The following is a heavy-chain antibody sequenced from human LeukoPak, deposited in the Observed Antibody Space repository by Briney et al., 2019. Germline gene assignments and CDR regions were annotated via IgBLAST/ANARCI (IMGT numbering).Heavy chain of an antibody. CDR1: GGSISSGDYY. CDR2: IYYSGST. D-gene: IGHD6-19*01. CDR3: ARALAVAWYAWGGAFDI. J-gene: IGHJ3*02. Sequence: PSQTLSLTCTVSGGSISSGDYYWRWIRQPPGKGLEWIGYIYYSGSTYYNPSLKSRVTISVDTSKNQLSLKLSSVTAADTAVYYCARALAVAWYAWGGAFDIWGQGTMVTVSS. V-gene: IGHV4-30-4*01.